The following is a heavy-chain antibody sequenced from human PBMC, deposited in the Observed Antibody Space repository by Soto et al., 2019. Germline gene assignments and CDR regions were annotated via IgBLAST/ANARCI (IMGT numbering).Heavy chain of an antibody. J-gene: IGHJ5*02. CDR3: TTDDPINRS. V-gene: IGHV3-15*01. CDR2: IKSKTNGGTT. CDR1: GFTFNSYA. Sequence: EVQLLESGGGLVQPGGSLRLSCAASGFTFNSYAMSWVRQTPGKGLEWVGRIKSKTNGGTTDYAAPVIGRFTISRDDSKNTLYLQMNSLKTEDTAVYYCTTDDPINRSWGQGTLVTVSS.